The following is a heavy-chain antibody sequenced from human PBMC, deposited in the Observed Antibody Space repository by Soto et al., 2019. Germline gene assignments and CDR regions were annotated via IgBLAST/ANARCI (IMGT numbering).Heavy chain of an antibody. V-gene: IGHV4-61*03. CDR2: IEYSGTT. J-gene: IGHJ5*01. CDR1: GDSVSSSKYY. Sequence: QVQLLQSGPGLVKPSETLSLNCTVSGDSVSSSKYYWTWIRQSPGKGLEWIGYIEYSGTTKYNPSLISRVTISQDASRHHFSLKLTSVTAADAAVYYCARGSFDYSNRIPPHPIDSWGQGTLVTVSS. CDR3: ARGSFDYSNRIPPHPIDS. D-gene: IGHD4-4*01.